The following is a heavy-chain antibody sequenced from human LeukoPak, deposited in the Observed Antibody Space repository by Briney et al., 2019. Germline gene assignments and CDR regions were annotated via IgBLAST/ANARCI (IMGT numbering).Heavy chain of an antibody. J-gene: IGHJ4*02. Sequence: GGSLRLSCTASGFTFSNHAMTWVRQAPGKGLEWVSTISGAGGTTLFADSVKGRFSISRDNSNNKVFLQMNSLRVEDTAVYYCAKASDFDSSGFPIDVFDFWGQGLLVSVAS. V-gene: IGHV3-23*01. CDR2: ISGAGGTT. CDR1: GFTFSNHA. D-gene: IGHD3-22*01. CDR3: AKASDFDSSGFPIDVFDF.